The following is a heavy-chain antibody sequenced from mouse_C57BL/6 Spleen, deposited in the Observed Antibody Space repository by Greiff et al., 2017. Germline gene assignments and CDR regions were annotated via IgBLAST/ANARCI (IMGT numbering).Heavy chain of an antibody. J-gene: IGHJ4*01. CDR1: GFTFSSYA. CDR2: ISSGGDYI. Sequence: DVMLVESGEGLVKPGGSLKLSCAASGFTFSSYAMSWVRQTPEKRLEWVAYISSGGDYIYYADTVKGRFTISRDNARNTLYLQMSILKSEDTAMYYCTRAYGNYEAMDYWGQGTSVTVSS. D-gene: IGHD2-1*01. V-gene: IGHV5-9-1*02. CDR3: TRAYGNYEAMDY.